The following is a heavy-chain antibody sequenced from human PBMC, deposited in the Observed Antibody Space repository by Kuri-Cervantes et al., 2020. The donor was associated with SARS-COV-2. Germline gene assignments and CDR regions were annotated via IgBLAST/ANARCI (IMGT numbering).Heavy chain of an antibody. V-gene: IGHV1-2*04. CDR2: INPNSGGT. D-gene: IGHD6-19*01. CDR3: ARSRVAYSSGWYSPYYYYGMDV. Sequence: ASVKVSCKASGYSFINYYVHWVRQAPGQGLEWMGWINPNSGGTNYAQKFQGWVTMTRDTSISTAYMELSSLRSEDTAVYYCARSRVAYSSGWYSPYYYYGMDVWGQGTTVTVSS. J-gene: IGHJ6*02. CDR1: GYSFINYY.